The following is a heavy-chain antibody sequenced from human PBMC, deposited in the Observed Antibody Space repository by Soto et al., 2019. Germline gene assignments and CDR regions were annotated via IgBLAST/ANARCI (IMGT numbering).Heavy chain of an antibody. CDR2: IYSGGST. V-gene: IGHV3-53*01. CDR1: GFTVSSNY. CDR3: ARGSDQYYDFWSGYYFLDY. Sequence: PGGSLRLCCAASGFTVSSNYMSWVRQAPGKGLEWVSVIYSGGSTYYADSVKGRFTISRDNSKNTLYLQMNSLRAEDTAVYYCARGSDQYYDFWSGYYFLDYWGQGTLVTVSS. D-gene: IGHD3-3*01. J-gene: IGHJ4*02.